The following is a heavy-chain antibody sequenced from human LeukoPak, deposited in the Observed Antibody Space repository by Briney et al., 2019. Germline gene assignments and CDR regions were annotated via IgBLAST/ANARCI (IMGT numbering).Heavy chain of an antibody. CDR1: GRYW. J-gene: IGHJ4*02. CDR2: ISSDGSWT. V-gene: IGHV3-74*01. CDR3: VSFYETY. Sequence: GGSLRLSCAASGRYWMHWVRQAPGKGLVWVSHISSDGSWTSYADSVKGRFTISKDNAKNTVYLQMSNLRVEDTAVYHCVSFYETYWGRGTLVTVSS. D-gene: IGHD2/OR15-2a*01.